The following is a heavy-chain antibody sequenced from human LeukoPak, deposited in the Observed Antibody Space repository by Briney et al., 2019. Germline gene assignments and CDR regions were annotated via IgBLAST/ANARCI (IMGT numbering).Heavy chain of an antibody. CDR3: ARGRDLFDS. Sequence: GGSLRLSCVASGFTLNTYSMNRFRQAPGKGLEWISYISSSSGTIYYADSVEGRFTISRDNAKNSLYLQMNSLRAEDTAVYYCARGRDLFDSWGQGTLVIVSS. J-gene: IGHJ4*02. V-gene: IGHV3-48*04. CDR2: ISSSSGTI. CDR1: GFTLNTYS.